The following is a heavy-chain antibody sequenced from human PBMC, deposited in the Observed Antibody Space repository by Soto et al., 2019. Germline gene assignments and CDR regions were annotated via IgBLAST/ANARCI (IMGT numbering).Heavy chain of an antibody. V-gene: IGHV1-8*01. CDR3: ARDNSSRSYCSDP. D-gene: IGHD6-13*01. Sequence: ASVKVSCKASGYTLTSYDINWVRQATGQGLEWMGWMNPNSGDTGYAQKFQGRVTMTRNTSISTAYMELSSLRSEDTAVYYCARDNSSRSYCSDPWCPGLLVTLSS. J-gene: IGHJ5*02. CDR2: MNPNSGDT. CDR1: GYTLTSYD.